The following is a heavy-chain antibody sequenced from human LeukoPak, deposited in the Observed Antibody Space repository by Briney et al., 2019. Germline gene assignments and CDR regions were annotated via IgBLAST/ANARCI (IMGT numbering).Heavy chain of an antibody. CDR2: IKHDGSE. D-gene: IGHD5/OR15-5a*01. CDR3: VRDRFWRGVYNFDS. J-gene: IGHJ4*02. CDR1: GFTFSSYW. Sequence: PGDSLRLSCAASGFTFSSYWMGWVRQAPGKGLQWVANIKHDGSEYYMDSLKGRFIVARDNAKNLVSLQMNSLRPEDTAVYFCVRDRFWRGVYNFDSWGRGAQVTVSS. V-gene: IGHV3-7*01.